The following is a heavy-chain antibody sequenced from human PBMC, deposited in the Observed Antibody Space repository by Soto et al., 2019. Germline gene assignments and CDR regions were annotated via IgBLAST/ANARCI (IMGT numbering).Heavy chain of an antibody. CDR3: ARDIRLNDGVNPYYYYYGMDV. CDR1: GYTFTSYA. D-gene: IGHD1-1*01. CDR2: INAGNGNT. Sequence: GASVKVSCKASGYTFTSYAMHWVRQAPGQRLEWMGWINAGNGNTKYSQKFQGRVTITRDTSASTAYMELSSLRSEDTAVYYCARDIRLNDGVNPYYYYYGMDVWGQGTTVTVSS. V-gene: IGHV1-3*01. J-gene: IGHJ6*02.